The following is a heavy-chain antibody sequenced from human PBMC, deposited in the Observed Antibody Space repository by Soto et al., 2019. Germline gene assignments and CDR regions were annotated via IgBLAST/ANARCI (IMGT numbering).Heavy chain of an antibody. Sequence: LSLTCSVSGASITSANWWVWVRQPPGKGLEWIGEIYHIGSTTYNPSLKSRATISVDKSKNQFSLIVTSVTAADTAVYYCAKRYDFWSGRWYGLGVWGQGTTVTVSS. CDR3: AKRYDFWSGRWYGLGV. J-gene: IGHJ6*02. CDR2: IYHIGST. CDR1: GASITSANW. V-gene: IGHV4-4*02. D-gene: IGHD3-3*01.